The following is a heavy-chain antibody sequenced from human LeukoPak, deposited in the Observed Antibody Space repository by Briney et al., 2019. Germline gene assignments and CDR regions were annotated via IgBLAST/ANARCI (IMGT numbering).Heavy chain of an antibody. V-gene: IGHV4-34*01. D-gene: IGHD3/OR15-3a*01. CDR2: INHSGST. CDR1: GGSFSGYY. J-gene: IGHJ4*02. CDR3: ARQTGSGLFILP. Sequence: PSETLSLTCAVYGGSFSGYYWSWIRQPPGKGLGWIGEINHSGSTNYNPSLKSRVTISVDTSKNQFSLKLSSVTAADTAVYYCARQTGSGLFILPGGQGTLVTVSS.